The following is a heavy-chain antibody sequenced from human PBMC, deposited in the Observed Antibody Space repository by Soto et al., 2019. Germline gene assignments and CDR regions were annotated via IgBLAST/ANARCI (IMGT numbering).Heavy chain of an antibody. CDR2: IYYSGST. CDR1: GGSISSYY. Sequence: QVQLQESGPGLVKPSETLSLTCTVSGGSISSYYWSWIRQPPGKGLEWIGYIYYSGSTYYNPSLKSRVTISVDTSKNQFSLKLSSVTAADTAVYYCAREGYSSSYYYYYGMDVWGQGTTVTVSS. V-gene: IGHV4-59*01. CDR3: AREGYSSSYYYYYGMDV. D-gene: IGHD6-6*01. J-gene: IGHJ6*02.